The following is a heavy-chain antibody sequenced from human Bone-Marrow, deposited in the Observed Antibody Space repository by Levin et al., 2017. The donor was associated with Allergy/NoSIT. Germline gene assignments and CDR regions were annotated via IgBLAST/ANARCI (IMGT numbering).Heavy chain of an antibody. J-gene: IGHJ4*01. CDR2: IYGGGST. D-gene: IGHD1-1*01. Sequence: GGSLRLSCAASGFSFKNSGMLWVRQAPGKGLEWVSVIYGGGSTYYADSVRGRFTVSRDTSKNRLYLEMNSLRAEDTAVYYCATSYVGATGYFDYWGHGTLVTVSS. V-gene: IGHV3-NL1*01. CDR1: GFSFKNSG. CDR3: ATSYVGATGYFDY.